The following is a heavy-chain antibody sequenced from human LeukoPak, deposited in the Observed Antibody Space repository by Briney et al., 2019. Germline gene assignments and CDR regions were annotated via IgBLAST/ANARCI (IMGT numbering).Heavy chain of an antibody. J-gene: IGHJ4*02. D-gene: IGHD5-18*01. Sequence: GGSLRLSCAASGFTFSSYSMNWVRQAPGKGLEWVSSISSSSSYIYYAGSVKGRFTISRDNAKNSLYLQTNSLRAEDTAVYYCARDRGYSYGTIDYWGQGTLVTVSS. CDR2: ISSSSSYI. CDR1: GFTFSSYS. CDR3: ARDRGYSYGTIDY. V-gene: IGHV3-21*01.